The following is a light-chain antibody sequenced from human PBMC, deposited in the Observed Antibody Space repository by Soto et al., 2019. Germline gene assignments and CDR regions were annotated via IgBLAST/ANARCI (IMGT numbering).Light chain of an antibody. CDR3: QQYSYWPRT. J-gene: IGKJ1*01. CDR1: QSLRSN. V-gene: IGKV3-15*01. Sequence: IVMTQSPPTLSVSPGEEATLACRASQSLRSNLAWYQQKPGQAPRLLIYGASTRATGIPARFSGSGPGTEFTLTISSLQSEDFAVYYCQQYSYWPRTFGQGTKVDNK. CDR2: GAS.